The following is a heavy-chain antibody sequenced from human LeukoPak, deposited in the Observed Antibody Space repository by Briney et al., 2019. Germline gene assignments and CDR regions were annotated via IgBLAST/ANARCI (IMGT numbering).Heavy chain of an antibody. CDR1: GFTVSSNY. V-gene: IGHV3-53*01. CDR3: ARPRSNVDTAMYDAFDI. Sequence: GGSLRLSCAASGFTVSSNYMSWVRQAPGKGLEWVSVIYSGGSTYYADSVKGRFTISRDNAKNSLYLQMNSLRAEDTAVYYCARPRSNVDTAMYDAFDIWGQGTMVTVSS. D-gene: IGHD5-18*01. CDR2: IYSGGST. J-gene: IGHJ3*02.